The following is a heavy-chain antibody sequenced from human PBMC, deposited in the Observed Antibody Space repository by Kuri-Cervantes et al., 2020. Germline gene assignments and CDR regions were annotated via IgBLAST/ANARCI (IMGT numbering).Heavy chain of an antibody. CDR3: ARESEAFDI. Sequence: LRLSCSVSGASMDSGGFYWSWIRQSPGKGLEWLGYIYHTGSNYYNPSLKGRVTMSVDTSKNQFSLKLSSVTAADTAVYYCARESEAFDIWGQGTMVTVSS. V-gene: IGHV4-30-4*01. J-gene: IGHJ3*02. CDR1: GASMDSGGFY. CDR2: IYHTGSN.